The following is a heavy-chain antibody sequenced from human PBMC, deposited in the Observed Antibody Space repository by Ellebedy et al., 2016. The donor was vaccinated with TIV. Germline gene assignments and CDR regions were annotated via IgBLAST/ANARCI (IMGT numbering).Heavy chain of an antibody. J-gene: IGHJ4*02. D-gene: IGHD3-9*01. Sequence: PGGSLRLSCVASGFTLSGYWMHWVRQVPGKGLVWLARINTDGSSTSYADSVEGGFTISRDNAKKTLYLEMSGLRSDDTAVYYCARESVRYFDWDYWGQGTLVAV. CDR2: INTDGSST. CDR1: GFTLSGYW. V-gene: IGHV3-74*01. CDR3: ARESVRYFDWDY.